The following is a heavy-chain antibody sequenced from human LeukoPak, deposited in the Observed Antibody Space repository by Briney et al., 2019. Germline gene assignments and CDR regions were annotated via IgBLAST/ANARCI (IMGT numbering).Heavy chain of an antibody. CDR1: GDSVSSSSAA. CDR3: ARELIHRGGSYPDY. D-gene: IGHD1-26*01. J-gene: IGHJ4*02. CDR2: TYYRSKWYN. Sequence: SQTLSLTCAISGDSVSSSSAAWTWIRQSSSRGLQWLGRTYYRSKWYNDYAVSVKSRITINPDTSKNQFSLQLNSVTPEDTAVYFCARELIHRGGSYPDYWGQGTLVTVSS. V-gene: IGHV6-1*01.